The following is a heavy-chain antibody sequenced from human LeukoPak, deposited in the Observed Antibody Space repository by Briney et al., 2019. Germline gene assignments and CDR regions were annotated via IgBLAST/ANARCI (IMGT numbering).Heavy chain of an antibody. CDR2: IWYDGSNK. CDR3: AKESGHNWNYAAFDYYYYMDV. J-gene: IGHJ6*03. Sequence: GGSLRLSCAASGFTFSSYGMHWVRQAPGKGLEWVAVIWYDGSNKHYADSVKGRFTISRGNSKNTLYLQMNSLRAEDTAVYYCAKESGHNWNYAAFDYYYYMDVWGKGTTVTVSS. CDR1: GFTFSSYG. D-gene: IGHD1-7*01. V-gene: IGHV3-33*06.